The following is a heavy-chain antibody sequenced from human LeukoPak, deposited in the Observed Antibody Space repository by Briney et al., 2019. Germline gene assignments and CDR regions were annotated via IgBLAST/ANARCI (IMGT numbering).Heavy chain of an antibody. J-gene: IGHJ4*02. CDR3: ARDRAGKGYFDY. V-gene: IGHV4-38-2*02. D-gene: IGHD6-19*01. CDR2: IYHSGST. Sequence: SETLSLTCAVSGYSISSGYYWGWIRQPPGKGLEWIGSIYHSGSTYYNPSLKSRVTLSVDTSKNQFSLKLSSVTAADTAVYYCARDRAGKGYFDYWGQGTLVTVSS. CDR1: GYSISSGYY.